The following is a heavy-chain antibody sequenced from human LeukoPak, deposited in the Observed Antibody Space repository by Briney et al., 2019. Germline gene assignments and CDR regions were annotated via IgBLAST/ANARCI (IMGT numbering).Heavy chain of an antibody. CDR2: ISWNSGSI. CDR3: AKDIEQLWDDVRAFDI. J-gene: IGHJ3*02. V-gene: IGHV3-9*01. CDR1: GFTFDDYA. Sequence: GRSLGLSCAASGFTFDDYAMHWVRQAPGKGLEWVSGISWNSGSIGYADSVKGRFTISRDNAKNSLYLQMNSLRAEDTALYYCAKDIEQLWDDVRAFDIWGQGTMVTVSS. D-gene: IGHD3-10*01.